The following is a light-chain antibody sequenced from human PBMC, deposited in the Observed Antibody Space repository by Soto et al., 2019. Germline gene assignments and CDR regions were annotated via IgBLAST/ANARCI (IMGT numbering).Light chain of an antibody. Sequence: QSALTQPRSVSGSPGQSVTISCTGTSSDVGTYNYVSWYQQHPGKAPKLMIYDVSQRPSGVPDRFSGSKSGNTASLTISVLQAEDESDYYCCSSAGSYTSVFGGGTKVTVL. CDR2: DVS. J-gene: IGLJ2*01. CDR3: CSSAGSYTSV. V-gene: IGLV2-11*01. CDR1: SSDVGTYNY.